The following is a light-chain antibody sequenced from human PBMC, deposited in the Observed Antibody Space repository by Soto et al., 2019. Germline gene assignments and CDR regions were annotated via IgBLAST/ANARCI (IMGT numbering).Light chain of an antibody. V-gene: IGKV1-39*01. CDR2: GAS. CDR1: QSISSF. Sequence: DIPMTQSPSSLSASVGDRVTITCRASQSISSFLNWYQQKPGKAPELLIYGASNLQRGVPSRFSGSGSGTDFILTINSLQPEDSATYYCQQSYTTPLTFGGGTKVEI. J-gene: IGKJ4*01. CDR3: QQSYTTPLT.